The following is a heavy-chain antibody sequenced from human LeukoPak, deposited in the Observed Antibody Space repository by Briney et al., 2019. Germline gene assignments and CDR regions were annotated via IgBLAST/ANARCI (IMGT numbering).Heavy chain of an antibody. CDR3: TAGLGKTDDDS. Sequence: GGSLRLSCEGSGFNFNDAWMSWIRQAPGKGLEWVGRVRTTAEGETTDYAAPVRGRFIISRDDSKNMVFLQLNRLETEDTAIYYCTAGLGKTDDDSWGQGTLVTVSS. V-gene: IGHV3-15*01. CDR1: GFNFNDAW. D-gene: IGHD4-11*01. CDR2: VRTTAEGETT. J-gene: IGHJ4*02.